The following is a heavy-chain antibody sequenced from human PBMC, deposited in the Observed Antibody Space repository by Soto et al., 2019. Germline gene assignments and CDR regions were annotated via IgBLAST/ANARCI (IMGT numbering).Heavy chain of an antibody. CDR1: GFTFSSYA. CDR2: ISGSGGST. CDR3: AKVPYSRSSRSFDY. V-gene: IGHV3-23*01. Sequence: PGWSLRLSCAASGFTFSSYAMSWVRQAPGKGLEWVSSISGSGGSTYYADSVKGRFTISRDNSKNTLYLQMNSLRAEDTAVYYCAKVPYSRSSRSFDYWGQGTLVTVSS. J-gene: IGHJ4*02. D-gene: IGHD6-13*01.